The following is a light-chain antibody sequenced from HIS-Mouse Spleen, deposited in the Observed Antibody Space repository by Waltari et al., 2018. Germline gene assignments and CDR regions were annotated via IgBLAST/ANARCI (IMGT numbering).Light chain of an antibody. J-gene: IGKJ5*01. V-gene: IGKV3-11*01. CDR3: QQRSNWPG. Sequence: EIVFTQSPATLSLSPGERATLSCRASQSVSSYLAWYQQKPGQAPRLLIYEASNRATGIPARFSGSGSGTDFTLNISSLEPEDFAVYYWQQRSNWPGFGQGTRLEIK. CDR1: QSVSSY. CDR2: EAS.